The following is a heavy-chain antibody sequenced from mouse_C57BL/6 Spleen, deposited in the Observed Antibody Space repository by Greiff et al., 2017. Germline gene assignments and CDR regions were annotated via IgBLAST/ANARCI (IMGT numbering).Heavy chain of an antibody. CDR2: INPSSGYT. CDR3: ARPDYLSDY. Sequence: QVQLQQSGAELAKPGASVKLSCKASGYTFTSYCMHWVKQRPGQGLEWIGYINPSSGYTKYNQKFKDKATLTADKSSSTAYMQLSRLTYDDSAVXYCARPDYLSDYWGQGTTLTVSS. CDR1: GYTFTSYC. V-gene: IGHV1-7*01. J-gene: IGHJ2*01. D-gene: IGHD1-1*01.